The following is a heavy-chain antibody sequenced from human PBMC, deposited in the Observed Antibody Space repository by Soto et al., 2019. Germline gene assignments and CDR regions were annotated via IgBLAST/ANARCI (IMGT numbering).Heavy chain of an antibody. Sequence: EVQLLESGGGLVQPGGSLRLSCAASGFTFSSYAMSWVRQAPGKGLEWVSGISGSGVSTYYADSVKGRFTISRDNSKSTLYLQIHSVRAEDTAVYYCAKDRERIATRSIDYWGQGTLVTVSS. CDR3: AKDRERIATRSIDY. V-gene: IGHV3-23*01. CDR2: ISGSGVST. J-gene: IGHJ4*02. D-gene: IGHD6-6*01. CDR1: GFTFSSYA.